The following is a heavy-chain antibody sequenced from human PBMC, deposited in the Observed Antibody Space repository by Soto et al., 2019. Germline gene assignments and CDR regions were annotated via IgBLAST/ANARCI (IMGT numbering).Heavy chain of an antibody. CDR2: ISHDGNSH. J-gene: IGHJ3*01. V-gene: IGHV3-30*18. Sequence: GGSLRLSCEGSGFSFSNYGIHLVRQAPGKGLEWVAVISHDGNSHHLADSVRGRFTISRDNSKNTVFLHMTSLRREDSAVYHCVKAQERSAQYFAVVITAFDFWGQGTMVTVSS. CDR3: VKAQERSAQYFAVVITAFDF. D-gene: IGHD3-22*01. CDR1: GFSFSNYG.